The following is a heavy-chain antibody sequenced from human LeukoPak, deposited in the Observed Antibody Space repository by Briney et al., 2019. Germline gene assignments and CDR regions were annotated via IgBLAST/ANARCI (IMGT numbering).Heavy chain of an antibody. CDR1: GYTFTTYS. J-gene: IGHJ3*02. D-gene: IGHD3-22*01. CDR2: ISTYNGNT. Sequence: GASVKVSCKASGYTFTTYSISWVRQAPGQGLEWMGWISTYNGNTKYPQKLQDRVIMTTDTSTSTAYMELRSLTSDDTAVYYCARQSLDRITMIVVVTPHGAFDIWGQGTMVTVSS. V-gene: IGHV1-18*01. CDR3: ARQSLDRITMIVVVTPHGAFDI.